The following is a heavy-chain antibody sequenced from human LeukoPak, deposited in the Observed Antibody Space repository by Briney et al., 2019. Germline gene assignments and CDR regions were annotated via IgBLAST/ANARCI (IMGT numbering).Heavy chain of an antibody. CDR3: AREGDISVITYAY. CDR1: GFTFSSFW. J-gene: IGHJ4*02. V-gene: IGHV3-7*01. CDR2: IKQDGSEK. Sequence: GGSLRLSCAASGFTFSSFWMNWLRQAPGKGLEWVANIKQDGSEKYYADSVKGRFTISRENAKNSLFLQMNSLRAEDTAVYYCAREGDISVITYAYWGQGTLVTVSS. D-gene: IGHD5-12*01.